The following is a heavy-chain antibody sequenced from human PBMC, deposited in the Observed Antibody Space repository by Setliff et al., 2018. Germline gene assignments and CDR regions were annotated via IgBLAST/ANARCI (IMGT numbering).Heavy chain of an antibody. J-gene: IGHJ4*02. CDR2: SNHGGST. CDR3: ARHLLVQGTYHFDY. CDR1: GESFSNNY. D-gene: IGHD3-10*01. V-gene: IGHV4-34*01. Sequence: PSETLSLTCSVYGESFSNNYWSWIRQTPGKGLEWIGESNHGGSTSYHPSLKGRVTLSVDTTKNQFSLKLTSMTAADTAVYFCARHLLVQGTYHFDYWGQGSPVTVSS.